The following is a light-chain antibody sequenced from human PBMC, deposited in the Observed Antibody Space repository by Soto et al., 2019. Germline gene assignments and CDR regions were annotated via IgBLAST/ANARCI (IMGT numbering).Light chain of an antibody. CDR2: EGS. CDR1: SSDVGGYIL. V-gene: IGLV2-23*01. CDR3: CSYVGSDTYVI. J-gene: IGLJ2*01. Sequence: QSALTQPASVSGSPGQSITISCTGTSSDVGGYILVSWYQQHPGKAPKLMIYEGSKRPSGVSNRFSGYKSGNTASLTIAGLQAEDEAHYYCCSYVGSDTYVIFGGGTKLTVL.